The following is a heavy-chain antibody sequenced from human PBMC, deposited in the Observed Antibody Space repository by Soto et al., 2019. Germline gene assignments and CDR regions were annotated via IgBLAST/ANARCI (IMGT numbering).Heavy chain of an antibody. CDR3: ARDPPRGSSCHRWGY. CDR1: GYTFTTYG. D-gene: IGHD6-13*01. CDR2: ISAYNGST. Sequence: QVQLVQSGAEVKKPGASVKVSCSASGYTFTTYGISWLRQAPGQGLEWMGWISAYNGSTKYAQKLHDRVTMTIDISTSTAYMELRSLSSDDTAVYYCARDPPRGSSCHRWGYWGQGTLVTVSS. J-gene: IGHJ4*02. V-gene: IGHV1-18*01.